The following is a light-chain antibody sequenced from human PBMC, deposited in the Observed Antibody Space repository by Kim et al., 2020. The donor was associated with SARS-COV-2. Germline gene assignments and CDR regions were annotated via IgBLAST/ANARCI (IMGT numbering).Light chain of an antibody. CDR1: QDINIF. CDR3: LQHQTLPYT. CDR2: SAS. J-gene: IGKJ2*01. V-gene: IGKV1-17*03. Sequence: SASVGARVPITCRASQDINIFLAWFQQKPGEAPKRLIYSASSLQSGVPSRFSGSGSGTEFTLTISSLQPEDFATYYCLQHQTLPYTFGQGTKLEIK.